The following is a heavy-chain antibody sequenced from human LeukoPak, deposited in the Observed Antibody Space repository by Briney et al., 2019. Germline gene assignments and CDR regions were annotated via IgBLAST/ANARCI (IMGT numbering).Heavy chain of an antibody. D-gene: IGHD5-12*01. CDR3: AKDIVATIVWNGFDY. CDR1: GFTFSDYY. J-gene: IGHJ4*02. CDR2: VSSGSSTI. Sequence: PGGSLRLSCAASGFTFSDYYMSWIRQAPGKALEWVSYVSSGSSTIYYADSVRGRFTVSRDNTKNSLYLQMNTLRAEDTAVYYCAKDIVATIVWNGFDYWGQGTLVTVSS. V-gene: IGHV3-11*01.